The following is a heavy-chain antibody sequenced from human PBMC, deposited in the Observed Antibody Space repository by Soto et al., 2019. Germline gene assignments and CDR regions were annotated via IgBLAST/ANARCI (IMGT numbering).Heavy chain of an antibody. D-gene: IGHD3-10*01. CDR3: ARGGGSPLSGAFDI. CDR2: IWYDGSNK. J-gene: IGHJ3*02. Sequence: GGSLRLSCAAAGFTFSSYGMHWVRQAPGKGLEWEAVIWYDGSNKYYADSVKGRFTISRDNSKNTLYLQMNSLRAEDTAVYYCARGGGSPLSGAFDIWGQGTMVTVS. V-gene: IGHV3-33*01. CDR1: GFTFSSYG.